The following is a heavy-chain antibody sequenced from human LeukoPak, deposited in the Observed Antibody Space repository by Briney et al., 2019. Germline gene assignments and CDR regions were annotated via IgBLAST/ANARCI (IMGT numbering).Heavy chain of an antibody. CDR3: ASGVNCSGGSGYGDDAFDL. CDR2: IYYSGST. D-gene: IGHD2-15*01. J-gene: IGHJ3*01. CDR1: GGSISSSSYY. V-gene: IGHV4-39*07. Sequence: SETLSLTCTVSGGSISSSSYYWGWIRQPPGKGLEWIGSIYYSGSTNYNPSPKSRVTISVDTSKNQFSLKLSSVTAADTAVYYCASGVNCSGGSGYGDDAFDLWGQGTMVTVSS.